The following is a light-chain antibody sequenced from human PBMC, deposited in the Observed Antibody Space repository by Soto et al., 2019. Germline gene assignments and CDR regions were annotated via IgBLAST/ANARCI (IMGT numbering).Light chain of an antibody. Sequence: EIVMTQSPATLSVSPGERVTLSCRASQSVSRNLAWYQQKPGQAPRLLIYATSTRAADIPGRVSGSGSGTEFTLTISSLQSEDFATYYCQQYDNLPFGGGTKVEIK. V-gene: IGKV3-15*01. J-gene: IGKJ4*01. CDR3: QQYDNLP. CDR2: ATS. CDR1: QSVSRN.